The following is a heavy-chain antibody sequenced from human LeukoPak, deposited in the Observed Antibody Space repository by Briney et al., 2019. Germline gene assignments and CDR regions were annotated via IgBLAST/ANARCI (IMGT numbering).Heavy chain of an antibody. CDR3: AGDTSNYYDATGYYYGYYYMDV. CDR2: VCSDGTT. J-gene: IGHJ6*03. D-gene: IGHD3-22*01. V-gene: IGHV3-53*01. Sequence: GGSLRLSCAASGFSISTKYMSWVRQAPGKGLEWVSVVCSDGTTHYADSVEGRFTIFRDNSKDTLYLHMNSLRAEDTAVYYCAGDTSNYYDATGYYYGYYYMDVWGKGTTVTVSS. CDR1: GFSISTKY.